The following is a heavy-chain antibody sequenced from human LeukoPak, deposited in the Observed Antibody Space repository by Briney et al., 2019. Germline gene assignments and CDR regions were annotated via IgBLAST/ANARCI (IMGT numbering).Heavy chain of an antibody. CDR3: ARDPIYCTNGVCYTHAEYFQH. CDR2: ISAYNGNT. D-gene: IGHD2-8*01. Sequence: ASVKVSCKASGYTFTSYGISWVRQAPGQGLEWMGWISAYNGNTNYAQKLQGRVTMTTDTSTSTAYMELRSLRSEDTAVYYCARDPIYCTNGVCYTHAEYFQHWGQGTLVTVSS. CDR1: GYTFTSYG. J-gene: IGHJ1*01. V-gene: IGHV1-18*01.